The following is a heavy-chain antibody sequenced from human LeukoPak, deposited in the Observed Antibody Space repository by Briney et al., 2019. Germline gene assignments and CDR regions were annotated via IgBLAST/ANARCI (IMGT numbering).Heavy chain of an antibody. V-gene: IGHV3-7*01. CDR1: GLMFRDYW. Sequence: GGSLRLSCVGSGLMFRDYWMNWVRQVPGKGLEWVGNINEDGSVQDYVDSVRGRFSISRDNAKSSFYLQINNLRVEDTAIYYCATRESSMARSHWGQGTLVTVSS. CDR3: ATRESSMARSH. J-gene: IGHJ4*02. CDR2: INEDGSVQ. D-gene: IGHD3-10*01.